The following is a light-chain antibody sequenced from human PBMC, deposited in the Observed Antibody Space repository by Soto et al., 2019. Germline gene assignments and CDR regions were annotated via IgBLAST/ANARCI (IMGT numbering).Light chain of an antibody. Sequence: DIQLTQSPSFLSASVGDRVTITCRASQGISTYLAWYLQRPGKDPKLLIYGASTLQSGVPSRFSGIGSGTEFTLTISSLQPEDFGTYYCQQLNSDWYAFGQGTKLEI. V-gene: IGKV1-9*01. J-gene: IGKJ2*01. CDR3: QQLNSDWYA. CDR1: QGISTY. CDR2: GAS.